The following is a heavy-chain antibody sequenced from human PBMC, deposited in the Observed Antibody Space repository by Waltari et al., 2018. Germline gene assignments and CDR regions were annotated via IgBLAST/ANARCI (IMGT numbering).Heavy chain of an antibody. CDR1: ASSIGSSSYY. CDR2: IYYSGRT. J-gene: IGHJ4*02. Sequence: QLQLQESGSGLVKPSETLSLTCTAPASSIGSSSYYWGWVRRLPGERLEGIGSIYYSGRTHYNPTLKSRVTISVDTSKNQFSRKLSSVTAADTAVYYCAREGRSSSWYVYDYWGQGTLVTVSS. CDR3: AREGRSSSWYVYDY. V-gene: IGHV4-39*07. D-gene: IGHD6-13*01.